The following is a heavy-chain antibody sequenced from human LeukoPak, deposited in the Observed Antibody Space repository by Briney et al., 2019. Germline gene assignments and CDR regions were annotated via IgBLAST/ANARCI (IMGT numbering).Heavy chain of an antibody. D-gene: IGHD6-19*01. V-gene: IGHV4-34*01. CDR1: GGSFSGYY. J-gene: IGHJ3*02. Sequence: PLETLSLTCAVYGGSFSGYYWSWIRQPPGKGLEWIGEINHSGSTNYNPPLKSRVTISVDTSKNQFSLKLSSVTAADTAVYYCARNVAGYDAFDIWGQGTMVTVSS. CDR2: INHSGST. CDR3: ARNVAGYDAFDI.